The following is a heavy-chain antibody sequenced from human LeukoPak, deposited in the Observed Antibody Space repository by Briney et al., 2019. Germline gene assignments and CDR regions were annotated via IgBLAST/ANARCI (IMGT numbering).Heavy chain of an antibody. D-gene: IGHD5-12*01. CDR3: ARDRWDIVATILMGCFDY. CDR2: IYASGNT. CDR1: GASISSYY. J-gene: IGHJ4*02. Sequence: SETLSLTCTVSGASISSYYWSWIRQPPGQGLEWIGYIYASGNTNSNPSLKSRVTISVDTSKNQFSLKLSSVTAADTAVYYCARDRWDIVATILMGCFDYWGQGTLVTVSS. V-gene: IGHV4-4*08.